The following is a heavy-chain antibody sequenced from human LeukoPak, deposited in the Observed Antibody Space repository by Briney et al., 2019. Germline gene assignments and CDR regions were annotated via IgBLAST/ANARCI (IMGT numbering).Heavy chain of an antibody. V-gene: IGHV3-30*04. J-gene: IGHJ5*02. D-gene: IGHD3-22*01. Sequence: TGGSLRLSCAASGFTFSSYAMHWVRQAPGKGLEWVAVISYDGSNKYYADSVKGRFTISRDNSKNTLYLQMNSLRAEDTAVYYCARGSLDSSGYYPWFDPWGQGTLVTVSS. CDR3: ARGSLDSSGYYPWFDP. CDR1: GFTFSSYA. CDR2: ISYDGSNK.